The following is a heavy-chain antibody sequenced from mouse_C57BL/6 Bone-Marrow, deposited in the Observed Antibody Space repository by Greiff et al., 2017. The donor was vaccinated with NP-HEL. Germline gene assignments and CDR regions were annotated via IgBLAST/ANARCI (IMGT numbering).Heavy chain of an antibody. CDR3: ARSNYSNYYWYFDV. Sequence: QVQLQQPGAELVKPGASVKLSCKASGYTFTSYWMHWVKQRPGPGLEWIGRIDPNSGGTKYNEKFKSKATLTVDKPSSTAYMQLSSLTSEDSAVYYCARSNYSNYYWYFDVWGTGTTVTVSS. J-gene: IGHJ1*03. V-gene: IGHV1-72*01. D-gene: IGHD2-5*01. CDR1: GYTFTSYW. CDR2: IDPNSGGT.